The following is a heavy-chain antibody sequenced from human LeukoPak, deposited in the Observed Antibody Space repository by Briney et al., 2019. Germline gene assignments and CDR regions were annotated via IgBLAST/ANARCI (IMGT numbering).Heavy chain of an antibody. V-gene: IGHV3-66*01. CDR3: AKDMELWLLLPSYYFDY. CDR2: IYTGGGT. CDR1: ELTVGSNY. J-gene: IGHJ4*02. Sequence: PGGSLRLSCAASELTVGSNYMSWVREAPGKGLEWVSVIYTGGGTYYAYSVRGRFTISRDNSKNTLYLQMNSLRADDTAVYYCAKDMELWLLLPSYYFDYWGQGTRVTVSS. D-gene: IGHD5-18*01.